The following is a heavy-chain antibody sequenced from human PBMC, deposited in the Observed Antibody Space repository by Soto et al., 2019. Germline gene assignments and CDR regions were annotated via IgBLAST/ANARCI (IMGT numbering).Heavy chain of an antibody. CDR3: AKDFGDYGYYYGMDV. Sequence: GGSLRLSCAASGLTFISYGMHWVRQAPGKGLEWVAVISYDGSNKYYADSVKGRFTISRDNSKNTLYLQMNSLRAEDTAVYYCAKDFGDYGYYYGMDVWGQGTTVTVSS. V-gene: IGHV3-30*18. CDR1: GLTFISYG. D-gene: IGHD4-17*01. CDR2: ISYDGSNK. J-gene: IGHJ6*02.